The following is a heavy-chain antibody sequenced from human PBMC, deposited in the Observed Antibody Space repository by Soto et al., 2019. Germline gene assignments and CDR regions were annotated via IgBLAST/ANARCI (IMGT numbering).Heavy chain of an antibody. D-gene: IGHD6-13*01. J-gene: IGHJ4*02. Sequence: QVQLQESGPGLVKPSDTLSLTCAVSGYSISSSNWWGWIRQPPGKGLEWIGYIYYSGTTYYNPSLKSRATMSLDTSKNQLSLKLSSVTAVDTAVYYCARSRYSSSSPIDYWGQGTLVTVSS. CDR2: IYYSGTT. CDR3: ARSRYSSSSPIDY. CDR1: GYSISSSNW. V-gene: IGHV4-28*01.